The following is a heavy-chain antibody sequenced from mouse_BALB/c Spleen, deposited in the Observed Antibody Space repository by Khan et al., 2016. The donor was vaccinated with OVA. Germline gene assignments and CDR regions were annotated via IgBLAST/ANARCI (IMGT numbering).Heavy chain of an antibody. J-gene: IGHJ2*01. CDR1: GYSITSDYA. CDR3: ARRGAGGLRRYFDY. Sequence: EVQLQESGPGLVKPSQSLSLTCTVTGYSITSDYAWNWIRQFPGNKLEWMGYISYSGSTSYNPSLKSRISITRDTSKNPFFLQLNSVTTEDAATYYCARRGAGGLRRYFDYWGQGTTLTVSS. D-gene: IGHD2-4*01. V-gene: IGHV3-2*02. CDR2: ISYSGST.